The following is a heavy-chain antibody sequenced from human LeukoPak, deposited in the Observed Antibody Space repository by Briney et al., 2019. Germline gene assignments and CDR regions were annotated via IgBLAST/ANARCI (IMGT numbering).Heavy chain of an antibody. CDR1: GGTFSGYA. J-gene: IGHJ4*02. D-gene: IGHD2-2*01. Sequence: SCKASGGTFSGYAMHWVRQAPGKGLEWVAVISYDGSNKYYADSVKGRFTISRDNSKNTLYLQMNSLRAEDTAVYYCARDLVVVPAGPVGFDYWGQGTLVTVSS. CDR3: ARDLVVVPAGPVGFDY. V-gene: IGHV3-30*04. CDR2: ISYDGSNK.